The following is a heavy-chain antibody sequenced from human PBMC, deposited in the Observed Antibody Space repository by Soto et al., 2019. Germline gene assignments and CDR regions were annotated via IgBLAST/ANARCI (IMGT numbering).Heavy chain of an antibody. J-gene: IGHJ5*02. D-gene: IGHD3-16*01. CDR2: MNPGSGDT. CDR1: GYSFTNND. V-gene: IGHV1-8*01. Sequence: ASVKVSCKASGYSFTNNDVSWVRQATGQGLGWMGWMNPGSGDTGYAQKFQGRVTMTRDISIATAYLELSSLRYDDTAIYYCARMETFGSLNWFDTWGQGTLVTVSS. CDR3: ARMETFGSLNWFDT.